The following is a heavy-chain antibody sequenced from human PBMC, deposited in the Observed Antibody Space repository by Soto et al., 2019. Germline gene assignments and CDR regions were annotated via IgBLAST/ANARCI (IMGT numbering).Heavy chain of an antibody. V-gene: IGHV5-10-1*01. CDR1: GYSFTSYW. D-gene: IGHD5-18*01. J-gene: IGHJ6*02. CDR3: ARLHMGTSVQLWSSNYYYGMDV. Sequence: PGESLKISCKGSGYSFTSYWTSWVRQMPGKGLEWMGRIDPSDSYTNYSPSFQGHVTISADKSISTAYLQWSSLKAPDTAMYYCARLHMGTSVQLWSSNYYYGMDVWGQGTTVTVSS. CDR2: IDPSDSYT.